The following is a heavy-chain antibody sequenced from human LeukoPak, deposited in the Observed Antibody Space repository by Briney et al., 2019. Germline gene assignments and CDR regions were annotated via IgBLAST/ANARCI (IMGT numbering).Heavy chain of an antibody. J-gene: IGHJ4*02. Sequence: SETLSLTCAVYGGSFSGYYWNWIRQPPGKGLEWIGEINHSGRTNYNPSLKSRVTISVDTSKNQFSLQLNSVTPEDTAVYYCARSNPTGWQDYWGQGTLVTVSS. V-gene: IGHV4-34*01. CDR2: INHSGRT. D-gene: IGHD6-19*01. CDR3: ARSNPTGWQDY. CDR1: GGSFSGYY.